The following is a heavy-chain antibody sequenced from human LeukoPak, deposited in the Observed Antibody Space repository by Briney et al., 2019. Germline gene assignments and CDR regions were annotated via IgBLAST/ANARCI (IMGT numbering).Heavy chain of an antibody. CDR3: ARDDVGITAVGSV. D-gene: IGHD6-13*01. V-gene: IGHV4-59*12. CDR2: IYYSGST. CDR1: GGSISSYY. J-gene: IGHJ4*02. Sequence: SETLSLTCTVSGGSISSYYWSWIRQPPGKGLEWIGYIYYSGSTYYNPSLKSRVTMSLDTSRNQISLKLSSVTAADTAVYYCARDDVGITAVGSVWGQGTLVTVSS.